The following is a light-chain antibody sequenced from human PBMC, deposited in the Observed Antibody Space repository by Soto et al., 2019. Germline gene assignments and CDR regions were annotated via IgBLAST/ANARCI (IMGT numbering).Light chain of an antibody. CDR3: CSYAGSDTMI. Sequence: QSALTQPRSVSGSPGQSVTISCTGTSSDVGGYIYVSWYQQYPAKAPKVMIYDVSRRPSGVPDRFSGSKSGNTASLTISGLQAEDEAVYYCCSYAGSDTMIFGGGTKLTVL. CDR1: SSDVGGYIY. J-gene: IGLJ2*01. CDR2: DVS. V-gene: IGLV2-11*01.